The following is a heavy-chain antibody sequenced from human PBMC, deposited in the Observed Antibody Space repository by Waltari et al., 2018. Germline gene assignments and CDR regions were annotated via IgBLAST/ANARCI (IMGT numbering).Heavy chain of an antibody. CDR2: IGGTHSNI. J-gene: IGHJ5*02. V-gene: IGHV3-21*03. Sequence: EERLVESGGGLVMPGGSLRLSCVASGFRFRDHDMNWVRQAPGTGLEWLSSIGGTHSNIFYAESVRGRFTVSRDNSKNSLYLEMSNVRAEDTGLYYCTRDLYGSGGDWFDPWGQGTLVTVSS. D-gene: IGHD3-10*01. CDR3: TRDLYGSGGDWFDP. CDR1: GFRFRDHD.